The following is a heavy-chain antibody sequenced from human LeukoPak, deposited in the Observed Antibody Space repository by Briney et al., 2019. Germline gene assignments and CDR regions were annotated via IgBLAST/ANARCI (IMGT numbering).Heavy chain of an antibody. CDR3: ARGHYTSAWYWYFDL. V-gene: IGHV4-59*12. J-gene: IGHJ2*01. D-gene: IGHD6-19*01. Sequence: SETLSLTCTVSGGSIRSYYWSWIRQPPGKGLEWIGYMYYGGSTKYNPSLKSRVTISLDTSKNHFSLELSSVTAADTAVYYCARGHYTSAWYWYFDLWGRGTLVTVSS. CDR2: MYYGGST. CDR1: GGSIRSYY.